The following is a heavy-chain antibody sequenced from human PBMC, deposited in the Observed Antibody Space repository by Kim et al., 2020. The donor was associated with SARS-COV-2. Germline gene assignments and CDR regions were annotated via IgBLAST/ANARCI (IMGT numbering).Heavy chain of an antibody. Sequence: SETLSLTCAVYGGSFSGYYWSWIRQPPGKGLEWIGEINHSGSTNYNPSLKSRVTISVDTSKNQFSLKLSSVTAADTAVYYCARGSVYDFWSGYYVRDYYYYGMDVWGQGTTVTVSS. CDR3: ARGSVYDFWSGYYVRDYYYYGMDV. CDR2: INHSGST. CDR1: GGSFSGYY. J-gene: IGHJ6*02. V-gene: IGHV4-34*01. D-gene: IGHD3-3*01.